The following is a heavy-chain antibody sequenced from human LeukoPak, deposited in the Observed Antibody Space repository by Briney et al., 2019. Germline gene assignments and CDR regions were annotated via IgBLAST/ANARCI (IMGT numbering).Heavy chain of an antibody. J-gene: IGHJ5*02. D-gene: IGHD3-10*01. CDR1: GFTFSDCY. CDR3: ASTPPGSGGNEDR. CDR2: ISSSGSTI. Sequence: AGGSLRLSCAASGFTFSDCYMSWIRQAPGKGLEWVSYISSSGSTIYYADSVKGRFTISRDNAKNSLYLQMNSLRAEDTAVYYCASTPPGSGGNEDRWGQGTLVTVSS. V-gene: IGHV3-11*01.